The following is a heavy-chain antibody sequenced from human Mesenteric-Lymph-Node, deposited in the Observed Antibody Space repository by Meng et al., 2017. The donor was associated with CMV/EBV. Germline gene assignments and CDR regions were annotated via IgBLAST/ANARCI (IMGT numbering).Heavy chain of an antibody. D-gene: IGHD2-2*01. Sequence: FTYSSFAMRWVRQAPGKGLEWVSAISGSGGSTYYADSVKGRFTISRDNSKNTLYLQMNSLRAEDTAVYYCYSYCSSTSCYPHPLDYWGQGTLVTVSS. CDR1: FTYSSFA. CDR2: ISGSGGST. V-gene: IGHV3-23*01. CDR3: YSYCSSTSCYPHPLDY. J-gene: IGHJ4*02.